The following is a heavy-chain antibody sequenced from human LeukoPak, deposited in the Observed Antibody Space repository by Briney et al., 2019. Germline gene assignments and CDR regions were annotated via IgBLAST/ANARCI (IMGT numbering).Heavy chain of an antibody. V-gene: IGHV1-2*02. CDR1: GYTFTGYY. Sequence: GASVKVSCKASGYTFTGYYMHWVRQAPGQGLEWMGWINPNSGGTNYAQKFQGRVTMTRDTSISTAYMELSRLRSDDTAVYYCARTGPYYDFWSGYDTPYYFDYWGQGTLVTVSS. J-gene: IGHJ4*02. CDR3: ARTGPYYDFWSGYDTPYYFDY. CDR2: INPNSGGT. D-gene: IGHD3-3*01.